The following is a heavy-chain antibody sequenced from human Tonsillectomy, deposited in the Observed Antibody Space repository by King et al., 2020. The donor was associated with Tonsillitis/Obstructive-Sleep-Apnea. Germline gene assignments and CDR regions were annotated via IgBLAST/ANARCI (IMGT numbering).Heavy chain of an antibody. Sequence: QLVQSGAEVKKPGESLRISCKGSGYSFTTYWINWVRRMPGKGLEWMGRIDPTDSYTNYSPSFQGHVTISAHKSISTSYLQWSSLKASDTAIYYCATSIAAVDTLDSYSFHYWGQGTLVTVSS. V-gene: IGHV5-10-1*03. CDR1: GYSFTTYW. D-gene: IGHD6-13*01. CDR2: IDPTDSYT. J-gene: IGHJ4*02. CDR3: ATSIAAVDTLDSYSFHY.